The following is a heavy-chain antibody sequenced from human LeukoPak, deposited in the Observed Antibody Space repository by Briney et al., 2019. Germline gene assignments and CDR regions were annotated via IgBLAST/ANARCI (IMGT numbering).Heavy chain of an antibody. CDR3: ARSAAGTYY. Sequence: GGSLRLSCAGSGFSFSSYEMNWVRQAPGKGLEWLSYISSSGATTYYADSVKGRFTISRDNAKNSLYLQMNSLRAEDTAVYYCARSAAGTYYWGQGTLVTVSS. CDR1: GFSFSSYE. V-gene: IGHV3-48*03. CDR2: ISSSGATT. D-gene: IGHD1-1*01. J-gene: IGHJ4*02.